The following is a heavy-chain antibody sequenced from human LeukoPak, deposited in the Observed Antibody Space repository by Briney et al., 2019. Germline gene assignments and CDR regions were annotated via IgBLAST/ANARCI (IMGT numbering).Heavy chain of an antibody. Sequence: GASLRLSCGASGSTFSDYAMNWVRQTPERGLEWVAAITAGGDTTYYADSVKGRFTISRDNFRSTLTLEMSSLKYEDTAVYYCAKGWPIAGDTKDWFTLWGQGTLVTVSS. D-gene: IGHD2-15*01. CDR1: GSTFSDYA. V-gene: IGHV3-23*01. CDR3: AKGWPIAGDTKDWFTL. J-gene: IGHJ5*02. CDR2: ITAGGDTT.